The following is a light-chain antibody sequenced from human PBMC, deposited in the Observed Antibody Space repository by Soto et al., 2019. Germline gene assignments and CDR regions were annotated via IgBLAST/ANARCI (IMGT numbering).Light chain of an antibody. J-gene: IGKJ2*01. CDR2: TAS. Sequence: DIQMTQSPSSLSASVGDRVTITCRASQTISIYLNWYQQKPGKAPKLLMYTASSLQSGVPSRFSGSGSGADFTLTISSLQPEDFATYYCQQSYSTPYTFGKGTKLEIK. CDR3: QQSYSTPYT. CDR1: QTISIY. V-gene: IGKV1-39*01.